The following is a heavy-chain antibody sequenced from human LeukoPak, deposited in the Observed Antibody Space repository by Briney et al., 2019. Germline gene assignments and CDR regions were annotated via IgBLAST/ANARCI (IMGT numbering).Heavy chain of an antibody. J-gene: IGHJ6*03. CDR1: GGSIRRYY. V-gene: IGHV4-59*01. CDR2: IYYSGST. Sequence: SETLSLTCAVSGGSIRRYYWTWIRQPPGKGLEWIGYIYYSGSTNYNPSLKSRVTISVDTSKNHFSLKLSSVTAADTAVYYCAKGGGFDWLNYYYMDVWGKGTTVTISS. D-gene: IGHD3-9*01. CDR3: AKGGGFDWLNYYYMDV.